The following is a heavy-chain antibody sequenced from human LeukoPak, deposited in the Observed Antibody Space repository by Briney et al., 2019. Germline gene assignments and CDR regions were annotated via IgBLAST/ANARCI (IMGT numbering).Heavy chain of an antibody. CDR3: ARSYCGGDCYSLYAYYYYYGMDV. CDR2: IIPIFGTA. Sequence: ASVKVSCTASGGTFSSYAVSWVRQAPGQGLEWMGGIIPIFGTANYAQKFQGRVTITADESTSTAYMELSSLRSEDTAVYYCARSYCGGDCYSLYAYYYYYGMDVWGQGTTVTVSS. CDR1: GGTFSSYA. V-gene: IGHV1-69*13. D-gene: IGHD2-21*02. J-gene: IGHJ6*02.